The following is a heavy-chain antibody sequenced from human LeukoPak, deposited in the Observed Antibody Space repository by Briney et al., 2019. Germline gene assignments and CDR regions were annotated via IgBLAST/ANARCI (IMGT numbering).Heavy chain of an antibody. Sequence: GGSLRLSCAASGFGFSSYVMSWVRQAPGKGLEWVSAISGSGGSTYFADSVKGRFTISRDNSKNTLYLQMNSLSAEDTAIYYCARGLGSSTSRHTFDIWGQGTMVTVSS. V-gene: IGHV3-23*01. J-gene: IGHJ3*02. CDR2: ISGSGGST. D-gene: IGHD2-2*01. CDR3: ARGLGSSTSRHTFDI. CDR1: GFGFSSYV.